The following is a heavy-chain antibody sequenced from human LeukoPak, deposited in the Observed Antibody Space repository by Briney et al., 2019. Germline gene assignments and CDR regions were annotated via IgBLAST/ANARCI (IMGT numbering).Heavy chain of an antibody. CDR3: ARAGGSGILPDY. D-gene: IGHD3-10*01. CDR1: GGSISSYY. CDR2: IYYSGST. J-gene: IGHJ4*02. Sequence: PSETLSLTCTVSGGSISSYYWSWIRQPPGKGLEWIGYIYYSGSTNYNPSLKSRVTISVDTSKNQFSPKLSSVTAADTAVYYCARAGGSGILPDYWGQGTLVTVSS. V-gene: IGHV4-59*01.